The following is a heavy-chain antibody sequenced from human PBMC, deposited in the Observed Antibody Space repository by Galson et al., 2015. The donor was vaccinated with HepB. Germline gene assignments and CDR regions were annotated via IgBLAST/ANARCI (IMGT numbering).Heavy chain of an antibody. J-gene: IGHJ5*02. D-gene: IGHD2-2*01. CDR3: ARDDCSSTSCYQRFDP. CDR1: GYTFTSYA. Sequence: SVKVSCKASGYTFTSYAMHWVRQAPGQRLEWMGWINAGNGNTKYSQKFQGRVTITRDTSASTAYMELSSLRSEDTAVYYCARDDCSSTSCYQRFDPWGQGTLVTVSS. CDR2: INAGNGNT. V-gene: IGHV1-3*01.